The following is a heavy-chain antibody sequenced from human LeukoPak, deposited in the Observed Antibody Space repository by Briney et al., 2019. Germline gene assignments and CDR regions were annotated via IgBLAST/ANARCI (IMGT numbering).Heavy chain of an antibody. CDR1: GFTFSNYW. J-gene: IGHJ6*02. D-gene: IGHD1-26*01. V-gene: IGHV3-74*01. CDR2: INSDGSST. Sequence: GGSVRLSCAASGFTFSNYWVHWVRQAPGKGLVWVSRINSDGSSTSYADSVKGRFTISRDNAKNTLYLQMNSLRAEDTAAYYCARGVGATTYYYGMDVWGQGTAVTVSS. CDR3: ARGVGATTYYYGMDV.